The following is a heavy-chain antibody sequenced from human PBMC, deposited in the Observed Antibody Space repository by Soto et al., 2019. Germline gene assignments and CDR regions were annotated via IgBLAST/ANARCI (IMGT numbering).Heavy chain of an antibody. CDR1: GFTFSSYW. CDR3: ARGERVNWAWFDP. CDR2: IKTDGTAT. J-gene: IGHJ5*02. Sequence: EVQLVESGGGLVQPGGSLRLSCAGSGFTFSSYWMHWVRQTPGKGLVWVARIKTDGTATAYADFVRGRFTISRDNAENTLYLQMSSLRAEDTAVYYCARGERVNWAWFDPWGQGTLVTVST. V-gene: IGHV3-74*03. D-gene: IGHD1-26*01.